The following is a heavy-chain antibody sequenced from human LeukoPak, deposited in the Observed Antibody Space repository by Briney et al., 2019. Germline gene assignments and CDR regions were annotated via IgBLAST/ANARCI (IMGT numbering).Heavy chain of an antibody. CDR1: GYSFTSYW. D-gene: IGHD1-26*01. J-gene: IGHJ6*03. CDR2: IYPGDSDT. Sequence: GASLKISCKGSGYSFTSYWIGWVRQMPGKGLEWMGIIYPGDSDTRYSPSFQGQVTISADKSISTAYLQWSSLKASDTVMYYCARHEVGATSFDYYYMDVWGKGTTVTVSS. V-gene: IGHV5-51*01. CDR3: ARHEVGATSFDYYYMDV.